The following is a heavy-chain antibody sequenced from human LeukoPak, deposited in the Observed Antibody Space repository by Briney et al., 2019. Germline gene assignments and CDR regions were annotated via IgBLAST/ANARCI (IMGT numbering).Heavy chain of an antibody. J-gene: IGHJ4*02. V-gene: IGHV4-34*01. Sequence: PSETLSLTCAVYGGSFSGYYWSWIRQPPGKGLEWIGEINHSGSTNYNPSLKSRVTISVDTSKNQFSLKLSSVTAADTAVYYCARERYCSSTSCYQILGLDYWGQGTLVTVSS. CDR2: INHSGST. CDR3: ARERYCSSTSCYQILGLDY. CDR1: GGSFSGYY. D-gene: IGHD2-2*01.